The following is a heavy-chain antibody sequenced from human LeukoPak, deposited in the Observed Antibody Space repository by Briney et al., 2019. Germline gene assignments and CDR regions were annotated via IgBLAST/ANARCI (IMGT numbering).Heavy chain of an antibody. CDR1: GFTVSSNY. CDR2: NYSGGST. J-gene: IGHJ4*02. V-gene: IGHV3-53*01. Sequence: GGSLRLSCAASGFTVSSNYMSWVRQAPGKGLEWVSVNYSGGSTYYADSVKGRFTISRDNSKNTLYLQMNSLRAEDTAVYYCASSPRRPGRSGSYGPVLFDYWGQGTLVTVSS. CDR3: ASSPRRPGRSGSYGPVLFDY. D-gene: IGHD3-10*01.